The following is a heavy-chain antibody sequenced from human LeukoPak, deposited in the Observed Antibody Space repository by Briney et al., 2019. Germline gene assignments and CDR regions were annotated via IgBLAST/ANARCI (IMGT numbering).Heavy chain of an antibody. CDR2: TYTSGST. J-gene: IGHJ6*03. CDR3: ARDLWGSGSYFGYYYYYMDV. CDR1: GGSISSYD. V-gene: IGHV4-4*07. Sequence: SETLSLTCTVSGGSISSYDWSWIRQPAGKGLEWIGRTYTSGSTNYNPSLKSRVTMSVDMSKNQFSLKLSSVTAADTAVYYCARDLWGSGSYFGYYYYYMDVWGKGTTVTISS. D-gene: IGHD1-26*01.